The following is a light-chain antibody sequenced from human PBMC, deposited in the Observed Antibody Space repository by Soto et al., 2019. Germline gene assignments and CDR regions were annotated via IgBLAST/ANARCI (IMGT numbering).Light chain of an antibody. CDR2: DVN. V-gene: IGLV2-14*01. J-gene: IGLJ2*01. CDR1: SSDIGGYNY. Sequence: QSALTHPASVSGYPGQSITISCTGTSSDIGGYNYVSWFQQHPGKAPKLIIYDVNNRPSGVSNRFSGSKSGTTASLAISGLQAEDEAEYFCSSYAGTNTLVLFGGGTKLTVL. CDR3: SSYAGTNTLVL.